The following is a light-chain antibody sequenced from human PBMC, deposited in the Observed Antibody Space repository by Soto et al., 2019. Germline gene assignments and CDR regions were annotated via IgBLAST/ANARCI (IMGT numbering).Light chain of an antibody. CDR2: EVS. CDR1: SSDVGSYNV. V-gene: IGLV2-23*02. J-gene: IGLJ1*01. CDR3: CSYAGSSSAYV. Sequence: QSALTQPASVSGSPGQSITISCTGTSSDVGSYNVVSWYQQHPGKAPKLLICEVSKRPSGVSDRFSGSKSGNTASLTISGLQAEDEADYHCCSYAGSSSAYVFGTGTKVTVL.